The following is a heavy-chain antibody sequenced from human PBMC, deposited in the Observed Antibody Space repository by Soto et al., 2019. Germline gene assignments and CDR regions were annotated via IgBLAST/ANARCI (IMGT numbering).Heavy chain of an antibody. CDR2: INPNSGDT. D-gene: IGHD2-2*02. CDR3: ARGGYCSSTSCYTYYYYGMDV. CDR1: GYTFTGYY. J-gene: IGHJ6*02. V-gene: IGHV1-2*02. Sequence: ASVKVSCKASGYTFTGYYVHWVRQAPGQGLEWMGWINPNSGDTYLAQRFQGRVTMNRDTSIGTAYMELRGLTSDDTAVYYCARGGYCSSTSCYTYYYYGMDVWGQGTTVTVSS.